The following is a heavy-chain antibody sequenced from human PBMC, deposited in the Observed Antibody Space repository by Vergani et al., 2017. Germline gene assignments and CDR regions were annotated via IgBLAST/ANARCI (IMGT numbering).Heavy chain of an antibody. CDR3: ARLDPGLNY. CDR1: GGSFSGYY. V-gene: IGHV4-34*01. D-gene: IGHD3/OR15-3a*01. Sequence: QVQLQQWGAGLLKPSETLSLTCAVYGGSFSGYYWSWIRQPPGKGLEWIGSIYYSGSTYYNPSLKSRVTISVDTSKNQFSLKLRSVTAADTAVYYCARLDPGLNYWGQGTLVTVSS. J-gene: IGHJ4*02. CDR2: IYYSGST.